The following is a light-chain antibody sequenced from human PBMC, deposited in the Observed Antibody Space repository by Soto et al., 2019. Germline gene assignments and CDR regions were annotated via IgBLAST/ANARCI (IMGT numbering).Light chain of an antibody. V-gene: IGKV3-11*01. CDR2: DAS. Sequence: EIVLIQSPAILTLSAGERATLPCRASKNIGTDLDWYQQKPGQSPRLLISDASSRATGTPARFSGSGSGTDFTLAISRLEPEDFALYHCLQRSAWPLTFGPGTKVELK. CDR1: KNIGTD. CDR3: LQRSAWPLT. J-gene: IGKJ1*01.